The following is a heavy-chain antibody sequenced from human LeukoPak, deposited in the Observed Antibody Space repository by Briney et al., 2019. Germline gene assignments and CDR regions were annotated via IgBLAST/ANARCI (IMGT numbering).Heavy chain of an antibody. D-gene: IGHD6-19*01. CDR3: ANGQSGWTAFIDY. J-gene: IGHJ4*02. Sequence: GSLRLSCAASGFTFSSYGMHWVRQAPGKGLEWVAFIRYDGSNKYYADSVKGRFTISRDNSKNTLYLQMNSLRAEDTAVYYCANGQSGWTAFIDYWGQGTLVTVSS. CDR1: GFTFSSYG. V-gene: IGHV3-30*02. CDR2: IRYDGSNK.